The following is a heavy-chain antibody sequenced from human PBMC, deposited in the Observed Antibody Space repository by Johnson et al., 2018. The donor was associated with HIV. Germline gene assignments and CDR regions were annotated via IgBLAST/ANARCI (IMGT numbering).Heavy chain of an antibody. CDR1: GFTFSSYD. CDR2: LYSGGSTI. Sequence: QVQLVESGGGLVQPGGSLRLSCAASGFTFSSYDMHWVSLLYSGGSTIYYADSVKGRFTISRDNAKNSLYLQMHGLRAEDTALYYCARAMETYYDYVWGSGAFDIWGQGTVVTVSS. J-gene: IGHJ3*02. V-gene: IGHV3-NL1*01. D-gene: IGHD3-16*01. CDR3: ARAMETYYDYVWGSGAFDI.